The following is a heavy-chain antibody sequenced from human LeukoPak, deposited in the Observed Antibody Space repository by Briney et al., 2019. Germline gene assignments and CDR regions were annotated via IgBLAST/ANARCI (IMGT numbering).Heavy chain of an antibody. Sequence: SETLSLTCAVYGGSFSGYYWSWIRQPPGKGLEWIGEINHSGSTSYNPSLKSRVTISVDTSKNQFSLKLSSVTAADTAVYYCARRYGSGSYLRYWGQGTLVTVSS. V-gene: IGHV4-34*01. D-gene: IGHD3-10*01. CDR1: GGSFSGYY. J-gene: IGHJ4*02. CDR2: INHSGST. CDR3: ARRYGSGSYLRY.